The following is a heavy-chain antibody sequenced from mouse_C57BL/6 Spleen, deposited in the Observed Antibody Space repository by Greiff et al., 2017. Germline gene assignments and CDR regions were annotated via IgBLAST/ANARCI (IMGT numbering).Heavy chain of an antibody. CDR2: IYPSDSET. V-gene: IGHV1-61*01. J-gene: IGHJ1*03. CDR1: GYTFTSYW. CDR3: ARSGIYYGSSFYWYFEG. D-gene: IGHD1-1*01. Sequence: QVQLQQPGAELVRPGSSVKLSCKASGYTFTSYWMDWVKQRPGQGLEWIGNIYPSDSETHYNQKFKDKATLTVDKSSSTAYMQLSSLTSEDSAVYYCARSGIYYGSSFYWYFEGWGTGTTVTVSS.